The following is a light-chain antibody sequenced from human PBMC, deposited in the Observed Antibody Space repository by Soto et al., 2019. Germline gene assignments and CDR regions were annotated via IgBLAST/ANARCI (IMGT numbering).Light chain of an antibody. Sequence: QSALTQPASASGSPGQSVTISCTGTSSDVGGYNYVSWYQQHPGKAPKVMIYEVTKRPSGVPDRFSGSTSGNTASLTVSGLQAEDESDYYCSPYAGSTFVFGTGTKVTVL. J-gene: IGLJ1*01. CDR1: SSDVGGYNY. CDR2: EVT. V-gene: IGLV2-8*01. CDR3: SPYAGSTFV.